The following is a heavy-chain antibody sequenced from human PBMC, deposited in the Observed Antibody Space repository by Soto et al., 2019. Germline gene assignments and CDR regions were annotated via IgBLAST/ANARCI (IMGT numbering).Heavy chain of an antibody. CDR2: ISSDGNT. D-gene: IGHD3-3*01. CDR3: ARDTFGGAYDFCH. V-gene: IGHV3-66*01. J-gene: IGHJ4*02. Sequence: EVQLVESGGGLVQPGGSVRLSCEASGFTVSNLFMTWVRQAPGKGLEWVSTISSDGNTYYAESVKGRFTISRDSFKNTLYLELNSLRAGDTAVYYCARDTFGGAYDFCHGGQGTLVTVTS. CDR1: GFTVSNLF.